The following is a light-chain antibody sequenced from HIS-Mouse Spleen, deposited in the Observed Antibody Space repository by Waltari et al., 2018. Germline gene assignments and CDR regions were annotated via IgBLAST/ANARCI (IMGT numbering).Light chain of an antibody. CDR3: QQYYSYPPWT. CDR2: AAS. Sequence: AIRMTQSPSSLSASTGDRVTITCRASQGISSYLAWYQQKPGKAPKLLFYAASTLQSGVPSRFSGSGSGTDFTLTISCLQSEDFATYYCQQYYSYPPWTFGQGTKVEIK. V-gene: IGKV1-8*01. J-gene: IGKJ1*01. CDR1: QGISSY.